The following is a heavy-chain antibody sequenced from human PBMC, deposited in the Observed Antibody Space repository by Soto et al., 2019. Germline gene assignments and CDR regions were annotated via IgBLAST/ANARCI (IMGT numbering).Heavy chain of an antibody. Sequence: QITLKESGPTLVKPTQTLTLTCTFSGFSLSTSGVGVGWIRQPPGKALEWLALIYWDDDKRYSPSLKSRLTITKDTSKNQVVLTMTNMDHVDTATYYCAHSRVAARPYRWFDPWGQGTLVTVSS. CDR2: IYWDDDK. CDR3: AHSRVAARPYRWFDP. V-gene: IGHV2-5*02. D-gene: IGHD6-6*01. CDR1: GFSLSTSGVG. J-gene: IGHJ5*02.